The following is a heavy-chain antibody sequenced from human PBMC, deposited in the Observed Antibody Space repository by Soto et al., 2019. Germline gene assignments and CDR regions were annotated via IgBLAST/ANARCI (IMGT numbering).Heavy chain of an antibody. D-gene: IGHD5-12*01. CDR1: GESFLGYY. CDR2: INHGGST. J-gene: IGHJ5*02. Sequence: QVHLQQWGAGLLKPSETLSLTCAVYGESFLGYYWTWIRQSPGKGLEWIGEINHGGSTNYSPSLKSRVTISTDTSQHQFSLKLTSVTASDTSVYCWARTDIVTTNWFDPWGQGTLVTVSS. V-gene: IGHV4-34*01. CDR3: ARTDIVTTNWFDP.